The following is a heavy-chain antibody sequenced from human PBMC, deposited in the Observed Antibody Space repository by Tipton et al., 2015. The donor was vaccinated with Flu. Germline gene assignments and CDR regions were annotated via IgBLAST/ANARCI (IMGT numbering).Heavy chain of an antibody. J-gene: IGHJ4*02. CDR2: IHYSGST. Sequence: LRLSCHVSGDSITSNNYYWNWIRQHPGKGLEWIGYIHYSGSTYYNPSLKSRLTISVDTSRNQFSLRLTSVTAADTAVYFCAKDLPATGSLSYWGPGTLVTVSS. CDR3: AKDLPATGSLSY. V-gene: IGHV4-31*03. CDR1: GDSITSNNYY. D-gene: IGHD3-10*01.